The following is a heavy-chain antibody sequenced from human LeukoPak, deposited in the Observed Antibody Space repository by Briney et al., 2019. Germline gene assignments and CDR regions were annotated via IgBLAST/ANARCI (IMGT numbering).Heavy chain of an antibody. Sequence: PGGSLRLSCAASGFTFSSYAMHWVRQAPGKGLEWVAVISYDGSNKYYADSVKGRFTISRDNSKNTLYLQMNSLRAEDTAVYYCAREAYGDPDYWGQGTLVTVSS. V-gene: IGHV3-30*04. J-gene: IGHJ4*02. CDR2: ISYDGSNK. CDR1: GFTFSSYA. CDR3: AREAYGDPDY. D-gene: IGHD4-17*01.